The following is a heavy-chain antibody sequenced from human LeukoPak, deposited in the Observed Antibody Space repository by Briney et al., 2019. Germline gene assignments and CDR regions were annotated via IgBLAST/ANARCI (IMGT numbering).Heavy chain of an antibody. Sequence: KTSETLSLTCTVSGGSISNYYWTWIRQPPGKGLEWIGYINYSGSTNYNPSLKSRVTISVDRSKNQFSLNLSSVTAADTAVYYCVRSEMGGYTFDYWGQGTLVTVSS. CDR1: GGSISNYY. J-gene: IGHJ4*02. D-gene: IGHD5-24*01. CDR3: VRSEMGGYTFDY. CDR2: INYSGST. V-gene: IGHV4-59*01.